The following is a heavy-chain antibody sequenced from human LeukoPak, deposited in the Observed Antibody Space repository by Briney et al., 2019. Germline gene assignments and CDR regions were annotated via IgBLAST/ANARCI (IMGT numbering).Heavy chain of an antibody. J-gene: IGHJ6*02. CDR1: GGSFSGYC. CDR2: INHSGST. CDR3: ARATIVVVPAATITDSRYGMDV. D-gene: IGHD2-2*01. V-gene: IGHV4-34*01. Sequence: SETLSLTCAVYGGSFSGYCWSWIRQPPGKGLEWIGEINHSGSTNYNPSLKSRVTISVDTSKNQFSLKLSSVTAADTAVYYCARATIVVVPAATITDSRYGMDVWGQGTTVTVSS.